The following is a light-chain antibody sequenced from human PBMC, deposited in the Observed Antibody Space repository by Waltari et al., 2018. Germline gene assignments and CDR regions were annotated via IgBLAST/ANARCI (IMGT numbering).Light chain of an antibody. V-gene: IGKV1-9*01. CDR3: QQLNSYPRGLFT. J-gene: IGKJ3*01. CDR1: QGISSY. CDR2: AAS. Sequence: IQSNLSPSSLSASVGDRVTITCRASQGISSYLAWYQQKPGKAPKLLIYAASTLQSGVPSRFSGSGAGTDFTLTISSLQPEDFATYYCQQLNSYPRGLFTFGPGTKVDIK.